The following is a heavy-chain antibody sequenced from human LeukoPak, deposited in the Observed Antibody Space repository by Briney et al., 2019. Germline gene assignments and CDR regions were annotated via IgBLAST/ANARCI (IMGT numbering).Heavy chain of an antibody. CDR1: GGSFSGYY. CDR3: ARGNIVVVPAATDGGHWFDP. Sequence: SETLSLTCAVYGGSFSGYYWSWLRQPPGKGLDWIGEINHSGSTNYNPSLESRVTISVGTFKNQCALKLSSVSAADTAVYYCARGNIVVVPAATDGGHWFDPWGQGTLVTVSS. J-gene: IGHJ5*02. V-gene: IGHV4-34*01. D-gene: IGHD2-2*01. CDR2: INHSGST.